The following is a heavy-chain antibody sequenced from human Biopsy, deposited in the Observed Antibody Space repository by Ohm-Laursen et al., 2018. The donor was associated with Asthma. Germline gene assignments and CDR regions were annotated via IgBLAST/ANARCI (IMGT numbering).Heavy chain of an antibody. CDR1: GFSFSNFA. J-gene: IGHJ3*02. CDR2: ISKDASTQ. Sequence: SLRLSCSAFGFSFSNFAIHWVRQAPGKGLEWVGVISKDASTQDYADSVKGRFTIARDNSKNTLDLQMNSLREEDTAVYYCVRDGTDDAFDIWGQGTVVSVSS. CDR3: VRDGTDDAFDI. D-gene: IGHD1-1*01. V-gene: IGHV3-30*01.